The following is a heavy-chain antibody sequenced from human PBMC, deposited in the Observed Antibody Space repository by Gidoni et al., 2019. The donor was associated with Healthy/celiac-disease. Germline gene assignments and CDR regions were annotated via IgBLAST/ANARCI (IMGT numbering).Heavy chain of an antibody. V-gene: IGHV3-9*01. D-gene: IGHD5-12*01. CDR2: ISWNSGSL. CDR3: AKGRYSGDDLDYFDY. CDR1: GITFVGYA. J-gene: IGHJ4*02. Sequence: EVQLVESGGGLVQSGRYLRLPCEASGITFVGYAMHWVRPAPGKGLEEVSGISWNSGSLGYADSVKGRFTISRDNAKNSLYLQMNSLRAEDTALYYCAKGRYSGDDLDYFDYWGQGTLVTVSS.